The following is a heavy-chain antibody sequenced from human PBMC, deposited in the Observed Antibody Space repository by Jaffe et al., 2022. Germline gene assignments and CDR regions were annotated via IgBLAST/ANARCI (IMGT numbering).Heavy chain of an antibody. CDR1: GGSISSGSYY. Sequence: QVQLQESGPGLVKPSQTLSLTCTVSGGSISSGSYYWSWIRQPAGKGLEWIGRIYTSGSTNYNPSLKSRVTISVDTSKNQFSLKLSSVTAADTAVYYCARDGYNWNDEGAFDIWGQGTMVTVSS. D-gene: IGHD1-20*01. CDR3: ARDGYNWNDEGAFDI. V-gene: IGHV4-61*02. CDR2: IYTSGST. J-gene: IGHJ3*02.